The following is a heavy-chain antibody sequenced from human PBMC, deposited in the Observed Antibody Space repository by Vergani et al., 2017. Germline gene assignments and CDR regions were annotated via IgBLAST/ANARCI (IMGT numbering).Heavy chain of an antibody. J-gene: IGHJ2*01. Sequence: QVQLVQSGAEVKKPGASVKVSCKASGYTFTSDDINWVRQATGQGLEWMGWMNPISGNTGYAQNLQGRLTITRDTSVNTAYMELSSLTSDDTAVYFCARNFLGRDIEVVPTAPFWLFDLWGRGTLVTVSS. D-gene: IGHD2-2*01. V-gene: IGHV1-8*03. CDR1: GYTFTSDD. CDR2: MNPISGNT. CDR3: ARNFLGRDIEVVPTAPFWLFDL.